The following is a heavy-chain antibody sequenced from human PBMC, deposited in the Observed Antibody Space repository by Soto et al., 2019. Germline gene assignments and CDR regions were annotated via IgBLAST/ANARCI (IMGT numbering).Heavy chain of an antibody. D-gene: IGHD1-26*01. J-gene: IGHJ3*02. V-gene: IGHV3-74*01. Sequence: EVQLVESGGGLVQPGGSLRLSCAASGFTFSSYWMHWVRQAPGKGLVWVSRINSDGSSTSYADSVKGRFTISRDNAKNTRYLQMNCLRAEDTAVYYCARRGGATTPDAFDIWGQGTMVTVSS. CDR3: ARRGGATTPDAFDI. CDR2: INSDGSST. CDR1: GFTFSSYW.